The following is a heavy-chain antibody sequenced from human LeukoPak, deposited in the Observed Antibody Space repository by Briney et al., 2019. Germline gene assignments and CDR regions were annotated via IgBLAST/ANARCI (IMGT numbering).Heavy chain of an antibody. Sequence: PGGSLRLSCAASGFTFSSYAMSWVRQAPGKGLEWVSAISGSGGSTYYADSVKGRFTISRDNSKNTLDLQMNSLRAEDTAVYYCAKVLNYYDSSGYYKWWGQGTLVTVSS. CDR2: ISGSGGST. D-gene: IGHD3-22*01. V-gene: IGHV3-23*01. CDR3: AKVLNYYDSSGYYKW. J-gene: IGHJ4*02. CDR1: GFTFSSYA.